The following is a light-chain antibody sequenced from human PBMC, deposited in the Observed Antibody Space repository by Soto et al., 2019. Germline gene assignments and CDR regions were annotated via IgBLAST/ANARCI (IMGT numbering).Light chain of an antibody. V-gene: IGLV1-40*01. J-gene: IGLJ1*01. Sequence: QSVLTQPPSVSGAPGQRVTISCTGSSSNIGVGYDVHWYQRLPGTAPKVLIYSNNNRPSGVPDRFSGSKSGTSASLAITGLQAEDEADYYCQSYDSSLSGSYVFGTGTKVTVL. CDR3: QSYDSSLSGSYV. CDR1: SSNIGVGYD. CDR2: SNN.